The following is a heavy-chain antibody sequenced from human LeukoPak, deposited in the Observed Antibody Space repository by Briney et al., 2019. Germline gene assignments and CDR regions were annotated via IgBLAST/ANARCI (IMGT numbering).Heavy chain of an antibody. J-gene: IGHJ4*02. Sequence: GGSLRLSCAASGFTFSIYSMSWVRQAPGKGLEWVSIISGTGAVTFYADSLKGRFAISRDNSKNTLYLQMNSLRDEDTAVYYCAKGAVSATRKFDYWGQGTLVTVSS. CDR3: AKGAVSATRKFDY. V-gene: IGHV3-23*01. CDR2: ISGTGAVT. D-gene: IGHD2-15*01. CDR1: GFTFSIYS.